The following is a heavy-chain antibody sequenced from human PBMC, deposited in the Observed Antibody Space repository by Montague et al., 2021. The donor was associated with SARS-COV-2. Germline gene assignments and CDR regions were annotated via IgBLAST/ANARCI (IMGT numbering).Heavy chain of an antibody. V-gene: IGHV4-39*01. CDR2: INYSGNT. CDR3: ARRAKWQLSCFFDL. Sequence: SETLSLTCTVSGGSISSGTYYWGWVRQPPGKGLEWIGTINYSGNTYYNPSLKSRVIISVDTSKNQFFLKVTSVTAADTAVYYCARRAKWQLSCFFDLWGRGTLVTVSS. CDR1: GGSISSGTYY. J-gene: IGHJ2*01. D-gene: IGHD1-26*01.